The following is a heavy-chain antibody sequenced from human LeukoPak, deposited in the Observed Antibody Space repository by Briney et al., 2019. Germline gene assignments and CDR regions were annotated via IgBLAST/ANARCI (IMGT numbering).Heavy chain of an antibody. J-gene: IGHJ4*02. CDR3: ARDLFAEVTTTEFDY. CDR1: GYTFTSYY. Sequence: GASVKVSCKTSGYTFTSYYMHWVRQAPGQGLEWMGIINPSGGSTTYAQKFQGRVTMTKDTSTSTVYMELNSLRSEDTAVYYCARDLFAEVTTTEFDYWGQVTLVTVSP. D-gene: IGHD4-17*01. CDR2: INPSGGST. V-gene: IGHV1-46*01.